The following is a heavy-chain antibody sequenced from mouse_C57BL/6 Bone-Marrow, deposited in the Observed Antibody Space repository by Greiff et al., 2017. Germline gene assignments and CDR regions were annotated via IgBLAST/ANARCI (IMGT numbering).Heavy chain of an antibody. D-gene: IGHD1-1*01. J-gene: IGHJ1*03. CDR1: GYTFTSYW. CDR2: IDPSDSET. Sequence: QVQLQQPGAELVRPGSSVKLSCKASGYTFTSYWMHWVKQRPIQGLEWIGNIDPSDSETHYNQKFKDKATLTVDKSSSTAYMQLRSLTSEDSAVYYCARTYRGSGWYFDVWGTGTTVTVSS. V-gene: IGHV1-52*01. CDR3: ARTYRGSGWYFDV.